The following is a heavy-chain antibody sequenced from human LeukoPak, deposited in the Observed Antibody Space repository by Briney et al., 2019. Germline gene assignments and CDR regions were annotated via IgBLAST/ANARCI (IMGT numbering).Heavy chain of an antibody. Sequence: SQTLSLTCTVSGGSISGGGYYWSWIRQHPGKGLEWSGYIYYSGSTYYNPSLKSRVTISVDTSKNQFSLKLSSVTAADTAVYYCARVGPGVVLSPKKNWFDPWGQGTLVTVSS. CDR1: GGSISGGGYY. J-gene: IGHJ5*02. CDR2: IYYSGST. CDR3: ARVGPGVVLSPKKNWFDP. V-gene: IGHV4-31*03. D-gene: IGHD3-3*01.